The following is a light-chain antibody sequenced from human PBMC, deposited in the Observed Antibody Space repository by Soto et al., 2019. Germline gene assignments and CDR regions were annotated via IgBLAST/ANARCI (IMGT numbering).Light chain of an antibody. Sequence: EIVLTQSPATLSLSPGERATLSCRASQSVGTYLGWYQQKPGQAPRLLIYDASNRATGIPARFSGSGSGTDFTLTISSLEPEDFAVYYCQQRRNWPRTFGQGTKVEIK. V-gene: IGKV3-11*01. J-gene: IGKJ2*01. CDR2: DAS. CDR1: QSVGTY. CDR3: QQRRNWPRT.